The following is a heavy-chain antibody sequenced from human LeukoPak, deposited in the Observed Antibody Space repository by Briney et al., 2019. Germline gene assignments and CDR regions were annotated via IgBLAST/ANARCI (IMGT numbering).Heavy chain of an antibody. D-gene: IGHD6-13*01. CDR2: ISASGGIT. V-gene: IGHV3-23*01. CDR3: VHRHSTYYFDD. CDR1: GFTFNSYP. Sequence: PGGSLRLSCAASGFTFNSYPMHWVRQAPGKGLERVSGISASGGITSYADSVKGRFTISRDNSKNTLYLQMNSLRAEDTALYFCVHRHSTYYFDDWGQGTLVTVSS. J-gene: IGHJ4*02.